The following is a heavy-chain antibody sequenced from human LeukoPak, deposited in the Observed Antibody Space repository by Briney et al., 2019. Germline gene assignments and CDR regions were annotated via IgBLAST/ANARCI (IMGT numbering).Heavy chain of an antibody. CDR3: ARDSSVCEFDV. J-gene: IGHJ3*01. D-gene: IGHD6-6*01. CDR1: GFTLSPYT. CDR2: INTGSTTI. V-gene: IGHV3-48*01. Sequence: GGSLRLSCAASGFTLSPYTTHWFRQPPGKGLEWVSYINTGSTTIYYADSVKGRFTISRDNAKNSVYLHLNSLRAEDTAVYYCARDSSVCEFDVWGQGTLVTVSS.